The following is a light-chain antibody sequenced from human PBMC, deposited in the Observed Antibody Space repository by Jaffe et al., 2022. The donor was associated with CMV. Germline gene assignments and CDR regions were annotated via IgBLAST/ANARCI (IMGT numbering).Light chain of an antibody. Sequence: DIQMTQSPSTLSASLGDRVTITCRASQSVNTWLAWYQQRPGKAPKLVISKASNLESGVPSRFSGSGSGTEFTLTISSLQPDDFATYYCQHYNSYSRTFGQGTKVEAK. CDR3: QHYNSYSRT. CDR1: QSVNTW. CDR2: KAS. V-gene: IGKV1-5*03. J-gene: IGKJ1*01.